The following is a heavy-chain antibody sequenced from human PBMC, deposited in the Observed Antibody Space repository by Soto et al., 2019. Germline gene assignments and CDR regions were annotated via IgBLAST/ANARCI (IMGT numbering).Heavy chain of an antibody. V-gene: IGHV4-61*01. CDR2: IYYSGST. J-gene: IGHJ4*02. CDR1: GGSVSSGSYY. CDR3: ARVFPSYCGGDCSYFDS. D-gene: IGHD2-21*02. Sequence: SETLSLTCTVSGGSVSSGSYYWSWIRQPPGKGLEWIGYIYYSGSTKSNPSLKSRVTMSVDMSKNQFSLRLTSVTAADTAVYYCARVFPSYCGGDCSYFDSWGQGTLVTVSS.